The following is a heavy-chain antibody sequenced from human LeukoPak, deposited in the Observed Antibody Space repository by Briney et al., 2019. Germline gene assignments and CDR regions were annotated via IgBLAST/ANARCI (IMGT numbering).Heavy chain of an antibody. CDR1: GSSISSGGYY. CDR2: IYYSGST. V-gene: IGHV4-31*03. Sequence: SETLSLTCTVSGSSISSGGYYWSWIRQHPGKGLEWIGYIYYSGSTYYNPSLKSRVTISVDTSKNQFSLKLSSVTAADTAVYYCARDNGDYYFDYWGQGTLVTVSS. D-gene: IGHD4-17*01. CDR3: ARDNGDYYFDY. J-gene: IGHJ4*02.